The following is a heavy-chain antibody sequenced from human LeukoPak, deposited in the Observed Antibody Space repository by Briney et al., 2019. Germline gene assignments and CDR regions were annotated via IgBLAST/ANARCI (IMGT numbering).Heavy chain of an antibody. D-gene: IGHD2-2*01. Sequence: SETLSLTCTVSGGSISSSSYYWGWIRQPPGKGLEWIGSIYYSGSTCYNPFLKSRVTISVDTSKNQFSLKLSSVTAADTAVYYCARDSSFVGRPFDYWGQGTLVTVSS. V-gene: IGHV4-39*07. CDR2: IYYSGST. CDR1: GGSISSSSYY. CDR3: ARDSSFVGRPFDY. J-gene: IGHJ4*02.